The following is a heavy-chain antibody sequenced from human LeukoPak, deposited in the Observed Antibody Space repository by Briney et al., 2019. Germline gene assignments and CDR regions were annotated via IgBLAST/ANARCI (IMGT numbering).Heavy chain of an antibody. CDR3: ARDAYSYGYYYYYYMDV. V-gene: IGHV1-24*01. Sequence: ASVKVSCKVSGYTLTELSMHWVRQAPGKGLEWMGGFDPEDGETIYAQKFQGRVTMTEDTSTDTAYMELSSLRSEDTAVYYCARDAYSYGYYYYYYMDVWGKGTTVTVSS. CDR2: FDPEDGET. CDR1: GYTLTELS. J-gene: IGHJ6*03. D-gene: IGHD5-18*01.